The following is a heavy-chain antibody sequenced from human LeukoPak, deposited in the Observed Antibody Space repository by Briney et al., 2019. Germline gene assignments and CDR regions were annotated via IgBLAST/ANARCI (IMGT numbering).Heavy chain of an antibody. Sequence: GESLKISCKGSGYSFTSYWIGWVRQMPGKGLEWMGIIYPGDSDTRYSPSFQGQVTISADKSICTAYLQWSSLKASDTAMYYCATPTRGGSYYDFWSGYGYWGQGTLVTVSS. D-gene: IGHD3-3*01. V-gene: IGHV5-51*01. CDR1: GYSFTSYW. J-gene: IGHJ4*02. CDR2: IYPGDSDT. CDR3: ATPTRGGSYYDFWSGYGY.